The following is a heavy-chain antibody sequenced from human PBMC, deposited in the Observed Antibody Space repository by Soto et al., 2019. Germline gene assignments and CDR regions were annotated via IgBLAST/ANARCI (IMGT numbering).Heavy chain of an antibody. J-gene: IGHJ4*02. CDR1: GFTFSTYG. D-gene: IGHD1-26*01. CDR3: AKASVGANEGVFDY. CDR2: ISYDGSNK. V-gene: IGHV3-30*18. Sequence: RGSLRLSYAASGFTFSTYGMHLVRQAPGKGLEWVAVISYDGSNKYYADSVKGRFTISRDNSKNTLYLQMNRLRAEYSDVYYWAKASVGANEGVFDYWGEGT.